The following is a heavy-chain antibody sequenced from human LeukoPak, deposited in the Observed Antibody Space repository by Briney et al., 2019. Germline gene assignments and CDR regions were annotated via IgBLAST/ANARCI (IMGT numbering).Heavy chain of an antibody. CDR1: GYTFTGYY. D-gene: IGHD3-22*01. CDR2: VNPNSGDT. CDR3: ARSGYYYGLDV. J-gene: IGHJ6*02. Sequence: ASVKVSCKASGYTFTGYYMHWVRQGPGPGLEWMGWVNPNSGDTNYAQKFQGRVTMTRDTSISTAYMELSRLRSDDTAIYYCARSGYYYGLDVWGQGTTVTLSS. V-gene: IGHV1-2*02.